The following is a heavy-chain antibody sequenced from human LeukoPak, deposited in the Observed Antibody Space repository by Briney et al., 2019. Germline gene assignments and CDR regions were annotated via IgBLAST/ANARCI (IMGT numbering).Heavy chain of an antibody. J-gene: IGHJ4*02. V-gene: IGHV4-59*11. D-gene: IGHD3-22*01. CDR1: GGSISSHY. Sequence: SETLSLTCTVSGGSISSHYWSWIRQPPGKGLEWIGYIYYSGSTNYNPSLKSRVTISVDTSKNQFSLKLSSVTAADTAVYYCARYYDSSGYYYSYFDYWGQGTLLTVSS. CDR2: IYYSGST. CDR3: ARYYDSSGYYYSYFDY.